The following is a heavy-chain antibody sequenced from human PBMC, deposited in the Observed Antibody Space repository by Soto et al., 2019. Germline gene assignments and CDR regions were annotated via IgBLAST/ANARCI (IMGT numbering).Heavy chain of an antibody. CDR3: ARLHGSGTYGVYYYYTDV. CDR1: GYTFTSYG. CDR2: ISAYNGNT. D-gene: IGHD3-10*01. Sequence: GASVKVSCKASGYTFTSYGISWVRQAPGQGLEWMGWISAYNGNTNYAQKLQGRDTMTTDTSTSTAYMELRSLRSDDTAVYFCARLHGSGTYGVYYYYTDVWGKGTTVTVSS. V-gene: IGHV1-18*01. J-gene: IGHJ6*03.